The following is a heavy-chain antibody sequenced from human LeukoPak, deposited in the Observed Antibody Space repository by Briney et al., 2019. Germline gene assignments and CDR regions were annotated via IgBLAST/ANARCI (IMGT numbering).Heavy chain of an antibody. CDR2: IYSGGST. D-gene: IGHD3-10*01. V-gene: IGHV3-66*01. CDR3: ALGGGYYSAFGI. J-gene: IGHJ3*02. CDR1: GFTFRSYG. Sequence: GGSLRLSCAASGFTFRSYGMHWVRQAPGKGLEWVSVIYSGGSTYYADSVKGRFIISRDNSKNTLYLQMNSLRAEDTAVYYCALGGGYYSAFGIWGQGTMVTVSS.